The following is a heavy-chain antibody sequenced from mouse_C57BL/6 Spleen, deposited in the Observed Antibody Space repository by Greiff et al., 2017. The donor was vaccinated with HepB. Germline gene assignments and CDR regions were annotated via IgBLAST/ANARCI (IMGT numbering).Heavy chain of an antibody. J-gene: IGHJ2*01. D-gene: IGHD2-13*01. Sequence: EVQLQQSGPGLVKPSQSLSLTCSVTGYSITSGYYWNWIRQFPGNKLEWMGYISYDGSNNYNPSLKTRISITRDTSKNQFFLKLNSVTTEDTATYYCARDGDDSYYFDYWGQGTTLTVSS. CDR1: GYSITSGYY. CDR2: ISYDGSN. V-gene: IGHV3-6*01. CDR3: ARDGDDSYYFDY.